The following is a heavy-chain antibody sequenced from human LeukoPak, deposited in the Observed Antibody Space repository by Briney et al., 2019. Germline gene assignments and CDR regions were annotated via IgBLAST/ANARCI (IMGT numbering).Heavy chain of an antibody. V-gene: IGHV3-30*02. CDR1: GFTFSSYG. CDR2: IRYDGSNK. CDR3: AKDQGLGYYGSGSPVGYFDY. J-gene: IGHJ4*02. D-gene: IGHD3-10*01. Sequence: PGGSLRLSCAASGFTFSSYGMHWVRQAPGKGLEWVAFIRYDGSNKYYADSVKGRFTISRDNSKNTLYLQMNSLRAEDTAVYYCAKDQGLGYYGSGSPVGYFDYWGQGTLVTVSS.